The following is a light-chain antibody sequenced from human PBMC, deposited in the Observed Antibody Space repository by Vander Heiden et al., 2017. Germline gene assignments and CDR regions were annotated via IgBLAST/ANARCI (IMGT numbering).Light chain of an antibody. CDR3: QQYYLYPRT. Sequence: IRMTQSPPKLPASTGERVTITCRASQGISSYLAWYQQKPGKAPKLLIYSASTLQSGVPSRFSGSGSGTDFTLTINRLQSEDFATYFCQQYYLYPRTFGQGTKVEIK. CDR1: QGISSY. CDR2: SAS. V-gene: IGKV1-8*01. J-gene: IGKJ1*01.